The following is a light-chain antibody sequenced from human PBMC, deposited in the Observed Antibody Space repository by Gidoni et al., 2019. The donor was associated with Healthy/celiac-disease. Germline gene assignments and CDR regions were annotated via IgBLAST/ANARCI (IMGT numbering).Light chain of an antibody. J-gene: IGKJ5*01. Sequence: DIQMTQSPSSLSASVGDRVTITCRASQSISSYLNWYQQKPGKAPSLQSGVPSRFSGSGSGTDFTLTISSLQPEDFATYYCQQSYSTFTFGQGTRLEIK. V-gene: IGKV1-39*01. CDR3: QQSYSTFT. CDR1: QSISSY.